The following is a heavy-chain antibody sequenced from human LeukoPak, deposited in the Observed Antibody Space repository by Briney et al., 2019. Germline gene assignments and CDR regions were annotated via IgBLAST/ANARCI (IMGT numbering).Heavy chain of an antibody. D-gene: IGHD2-15*01. CDR3: ARGRVAYSAYYFDY. CDR2: IYYTGNT. Sequence: SETLSLTCTVSGDSITNYFWSWIRQPPGKGLEWVGYIYYTGNTNYKPSLKSRVTISVDTSTNQLSLELRSVTAADTAVYYCARGRVAYSAYYFDYWGRGTLVTVSS. CDR1: GDSITNYF. J-gene: IGHJ4*02. V-gene: IGHV4-59*01.